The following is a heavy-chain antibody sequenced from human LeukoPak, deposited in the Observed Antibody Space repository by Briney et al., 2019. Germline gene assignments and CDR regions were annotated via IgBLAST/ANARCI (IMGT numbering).Heavy chain of an antibody. V-gene: IGHV3-74*01. J-gene: IGHJ6*02. D-gene: IGHD3-16*01. CDR2: INTDGSNT. Sequence: GGSLRLSCAASGFTFSSYRMLWVRQAPGKGLVWVSLINTDGSNTNYADSVKGRFTNSRDNAKNTLYLQMNSLRAEDTAVYYCARDYEGLGVWGQGTTVTVSS. CDR1: GFTFSSYR. CDR3: ARDYEGLGV.